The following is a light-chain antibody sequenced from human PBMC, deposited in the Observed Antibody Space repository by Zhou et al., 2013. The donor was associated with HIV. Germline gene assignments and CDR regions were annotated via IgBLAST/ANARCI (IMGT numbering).Light chain of an antibody. Sequence: EIVLTQSPGTLSLSPGERATLSCRASQSVISSYLAWYQQKPGQAPRLLIYGASSRATGIPDRFSGSGSGTDFTLTISRLEPEDFAVYYCQQYDNWPPRYTFGQGTKLEMK. CDR2: GAS. J-gene: IGKJ2*01. V-gene: IGKV3-20*01. CDR1: QSVISSY. CDR3: QQYDNWPPRYT.